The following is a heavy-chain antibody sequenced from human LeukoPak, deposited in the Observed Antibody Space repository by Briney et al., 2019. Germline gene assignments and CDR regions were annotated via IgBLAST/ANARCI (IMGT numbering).Heavy chain of an antibody. CDR3: AKYSSSWEGTLFDY. CDR1: GFTFSSYG. D-gene: IGHD6-13*01. CDR2: IWYDGSNK. V-gene: IGHV3-33*06. Sequence: GGSLRLSCAASGFTFSSYGMHWVRQAPGKGLEWVAVIWYDGSNKYYADSVKGRFTISRDNSKNTLYLQMNSLRAEDTAVYYCAKYSSSWEGTLFDYWGQGTLVTVSS. J-gene: IGHJ4*02.